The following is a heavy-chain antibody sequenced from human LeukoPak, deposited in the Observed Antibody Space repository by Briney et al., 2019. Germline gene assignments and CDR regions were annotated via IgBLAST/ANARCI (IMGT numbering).Heavy chain of an antibody. CDR2: IGSSGATR. V-gene: IGHV3-48*03. CDR3: ARYGDYSFDY. Sequence: GGSLRLSCAASGFTFNSYEMNWVRQAPGKGLEGLSYIGSSGATRYYADSVEGRFTVSRDNAKNSLYLQMNSLRAEDTAVYYCARYGDYSFDYWGQGTLVTVSS. D-gene: IGHD4-17*01. CDR1: GFTFNSYE. J-gene: IGHJ4*02.